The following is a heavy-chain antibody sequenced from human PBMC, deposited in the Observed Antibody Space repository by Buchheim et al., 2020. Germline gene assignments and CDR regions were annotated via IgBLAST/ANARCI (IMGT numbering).Heavy chain of an antibody. Sequence: EVQLVESGGGLVQPGGSLRLSCAASGLTFSSYWMSWVRQAPGKGLEWVANIKQDGSEKYYVDSVKGRFTISRDNAKNSLYLQMNSLRAEDTAVYYCARVPMVYAIQHFDYWGQGTL. V-gene: IGHV3-7*01. CDR3: ARVPMVYAIQHFDY. CDR1: GLTFSSYW. J-gene: IGHJ4*02. CDR2: IKQDGSEK. D-gene: IGHD2-8*01.